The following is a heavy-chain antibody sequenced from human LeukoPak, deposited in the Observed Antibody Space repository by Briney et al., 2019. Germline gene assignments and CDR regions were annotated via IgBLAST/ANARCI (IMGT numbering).Heavy chain of an antibody. CDR1: GFTFSSYA. D-gene: IGHD3-3*01. J-gene: IGHJ4*02. Sequence: AGGSLRLSCAASGFTFSSYAMSWFRQAPGKGLEWVSAISGSGGSTYYADSVKGRFTISRDNSKNTLYLQMSSLRAEDTAIYYCAKEHYDALDYWGQGTLVTVSS. CDR2: ISGSGGST. V-gene: IGHV3-23*01. CDR3: AKEHYDALDY.